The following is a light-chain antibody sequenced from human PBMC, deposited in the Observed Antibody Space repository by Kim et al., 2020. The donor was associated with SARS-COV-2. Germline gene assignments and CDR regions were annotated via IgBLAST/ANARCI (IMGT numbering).Light chain of an antibody. V-gene: IGLV3-1*01. CDR3: QAWDSSTNYV. CDR2: QDS. CDR1: KLGDKY. Sequence: VAPGQTASITCSGDKLGDKYACWYQQKPGQSPVLVIYQDSKRPSGIPERFSGSNSGNTATLTISGTQAMDEADYYCQAWDSSTNYVFGTGTKVTVL. J-gene: IGLJ1*01.